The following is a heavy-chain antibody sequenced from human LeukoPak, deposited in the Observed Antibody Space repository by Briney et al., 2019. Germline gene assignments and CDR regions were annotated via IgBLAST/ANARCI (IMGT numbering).Heavy chain of an antibody. CDR2: TYYRSKWSN. D-gene: IGHD3-22*01. CDR3: AREDDSSGYYYNVFDI. V-gene: IGHV6-1*01. Sequence: SQTLSLTCAISGDSVSSNSAAWHWIRQSPSRGLEWLGRTYYRSKWSNDYAVSVRSRITINPDTSKNQFSLQLNSVTPEDTAVYYCAREDDSSGYYYNVFDIWGQGTMVTVSS. J-gene: IGHJ3*02. CDR1: GDSVSSNSAA.